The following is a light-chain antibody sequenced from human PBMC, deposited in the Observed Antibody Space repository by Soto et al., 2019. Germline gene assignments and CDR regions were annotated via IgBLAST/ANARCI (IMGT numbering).Light chain of an antibody. CDR3: SSYASSNILV. V-gene: IGLV2-8*01. J-gene: IGLJ2*01. Sequence: QSALTQPPSASGSPRQSVTISFTGTSSDVGGYNSVSWYQQHPGKVPKVMIYDVSKRPSGVPDRFSGSKSGNTASLTVSGLQAEDEADYYCSSYASSNILVFGGGTKLTVL. CDR1: SSDVGGYNS. CDR2: DVS.